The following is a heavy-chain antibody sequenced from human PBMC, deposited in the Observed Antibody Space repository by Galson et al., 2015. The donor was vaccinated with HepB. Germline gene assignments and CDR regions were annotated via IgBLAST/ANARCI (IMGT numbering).Heavy chain of an antibody. Sequence: SLRLSCAASGFTFSYFWMGWVRQAPGKGLEWVSAISGSGGSTYYADSVKGQVTISADKSISTAYLQWSSLKASDTAMYYCARLATGGFDYWGQGTLVTVSS. CDR2: ISGSGGST. CDR3: ARLATGGFDY. V-gene: IGHV3-23*01. J-gene: IGHJ4*02. D-gene: IGHD3-9*01. CDR1: GFTFSYFW.